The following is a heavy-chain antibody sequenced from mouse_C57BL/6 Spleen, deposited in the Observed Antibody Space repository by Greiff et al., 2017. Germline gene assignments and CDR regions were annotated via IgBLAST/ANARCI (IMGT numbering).Heavy chain of an antibody. CDR2: IDPSDSYT. J-gene: IGHJ3*01. V-gene: IGHV1-69*01. Sequence: QVHVQQPGAELVMPGASVKLSCKASGYTFTSYWMHWVKQRPGQGLEWIGEIDPSDSYTNYNQKFKGKSTLTVDKSSSTAYMQLSSLTSEDSAVYDCATIYDGYYVGLGAYWGQGTLVTVSA. CDR3: ATIYDGYYVGLGAY. CDR1: GYTFTSYW. D-gene: IGHD2-3*01.